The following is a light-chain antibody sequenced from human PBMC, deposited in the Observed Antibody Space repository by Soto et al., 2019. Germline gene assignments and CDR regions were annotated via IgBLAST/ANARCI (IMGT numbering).Light chain of an antibody. J-gene: IGKJ1*01. CDR3: QQYNSYPWT. Sequence: DIQMTQSPSTLSASVGDRVTITCRASQSISSWLAWYQQKPGKAPKLLIYDASSLESGVPSRFSGSGSGTEFALTISSLQPDDFATYYCQQYNSYPWTFGQWTKGEIK. V-gene: IGKV1-5*01. CDR1: QSISSW. CDR2: DAS.